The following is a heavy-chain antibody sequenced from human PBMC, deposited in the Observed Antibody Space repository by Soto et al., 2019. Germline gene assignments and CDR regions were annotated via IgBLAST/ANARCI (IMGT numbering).Heavy chain of an antibody. Sequence: GGSLRLSCAASGFTFSSYGMHWVRQAPGKGLEWVAVISYDGSNKYYADSVKGRFTISRDSSKNTLYLQMNSLRAEDTAVHYCAKDVVVGATTGLGDYYYYYGMDVWGQGTTVTVSS. J-gene: IGHJ6*02. CDR1: GFTFSSYG. CDR2: ISYDGSNK. V-gene: IGHV3-30*18. CDR3: AKDVVVGATTGLGDYYYYYGMDV. D-gene: IGHD1-26*01.